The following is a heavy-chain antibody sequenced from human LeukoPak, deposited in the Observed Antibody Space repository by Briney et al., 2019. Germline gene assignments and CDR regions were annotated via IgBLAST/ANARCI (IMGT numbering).Heavy chain of an antibody. Sequence: ASVKVSCKASGYTFTGYYMHWVRQAPGQGLEWMGWINPNSGGTNYAQKFQGRVTMTRDTSISTAYMELSRLRSDDTAVYYCARDPRHYYDSSGYQRFDYWGQGTLVTVSS. CDR2: INPNSGGT. J-gene: IGHJ4*02. CDR1: GYTFTGYY. V-gene: IGHV1-2*02. CDR3: ARDPRHYYDSSGYQRFDY. D-gene: IGHD3-22*01.